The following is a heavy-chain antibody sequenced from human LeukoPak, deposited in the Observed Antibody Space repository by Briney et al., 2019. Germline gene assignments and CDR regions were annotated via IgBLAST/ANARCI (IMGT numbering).Heavy chain of an antibody. J-gene: IGHJ3*02. Sequence: SETLSLTCTVSGGSISSYYWSWIRQPAGKGLEWIGRIYTSGSTNYNPSLKSRVTMSVDTSKNQFSLKLSSVTAADTAVYYCARVLPCSSTSCYRAFDIWGQGTMVTASS. D-gene: IGHD2-2*01. CDR2: IYTSGST. V-gene: IGHV4-4*07. CDR1: GGSISSYY. CDR3: ARVLPCSSTSCYRAFDI.